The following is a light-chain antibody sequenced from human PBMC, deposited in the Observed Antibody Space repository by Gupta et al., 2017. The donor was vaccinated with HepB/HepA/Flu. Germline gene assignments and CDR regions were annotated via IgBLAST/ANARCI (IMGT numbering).Light chain of an antibody. V-gene: IGLV3-19*01. CDR1: SFRNYY. CDR3: NSRDSTGSRV. Sequence: SSYLTQAPAVSVAFGQTVRITCPGDSFRNYYPGWYQKKPGQAPVLVVYGKNNRPSGSPERFSGSTSESTASLTITGAQAEDEADYYCNSRDSTGSRVFGGGTKLTVL. CDR2: GKN. J-gene: IGLJ2*01.